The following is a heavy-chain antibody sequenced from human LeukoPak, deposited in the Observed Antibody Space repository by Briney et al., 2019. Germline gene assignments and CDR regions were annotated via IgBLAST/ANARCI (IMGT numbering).Heavy chain of an antibody. V-gene: IGHV1-18*01. J-gene: IGHJ5*02. Sequence: ASVKVSCKASGYTFTSYGISWVRQAPGQGLEWMGWISAYNGNTNYAQKLQGRVTMTTDTSTSTAYMELRSLRSDDTAVYYCAREGNDHYYDSGVCLPPPPSAPGGGEPLATV. D-gene: IGHD3-22*01. CDR3: AREGNDHYYDSGVCLPPPPSAP. CDR1: GYTFTSYG. CDR2: ISAYNGNT.